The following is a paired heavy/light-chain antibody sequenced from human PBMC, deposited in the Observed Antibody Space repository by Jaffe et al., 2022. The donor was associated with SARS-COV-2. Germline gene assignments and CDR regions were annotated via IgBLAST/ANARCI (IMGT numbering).Light chain of an antibody. CDR2: GAS. V-gene: IGKV3-20*01. CDR1: QSFTSSY. Sequence: EIVLTQSPGTLSLSPGERATLSCRASQSFTSSYLAWYQQKPGQAPSLLIHGASSRATGIPDRFSGSGSGTDFTLTISRLEPEDFAVYYCQQYGSPPITFGQGTRLEIK. J-gene: IGKJ5*01. CDR3: QQYGSPPIT.
Heavy chain of an antibody. CDR3: AKAMGFWTTPSARGVDV. D-gene: IGHD3-3*01. CDR2: TGGGGKYT. V-gene: IGHV3-23*01. CDR1: GFTFSHHA. Sequence: ELQLLESGGGLVQPGGSLRLSCAVSGFTFSHHAMYWVRQAPGKGLEWVSGTGGGGKYTGYADSVKGRFTISRDNSKNTLYLQMNSLRVEDTAVYYCAKAMGFWTTPSARGVDVWGQGTTVTVSS. J-gene: IGHJ6*02.